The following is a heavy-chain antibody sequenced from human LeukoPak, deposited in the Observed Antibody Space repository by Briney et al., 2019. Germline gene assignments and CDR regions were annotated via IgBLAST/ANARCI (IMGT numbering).Heavy chain of an antibody. J-gene: IGHJ5*02. CDR2: ISRSSSYI. CDR3: ARVMTTVTTGPPFDP. V-gene: IGHV3-21*01. D-gene: IGHD4-11*01. Sequence: GGSLRLSCEASGFIFSDYTFNWVRQAPGKGLEGVSSISRSSSYIYYADSVRGRFTISRDNANNSLYLHMNGLRAEDTAMYYCARVMTTVTTGPPFDPWGQGTLVTVSS. CDR1: GFIFSDYT.